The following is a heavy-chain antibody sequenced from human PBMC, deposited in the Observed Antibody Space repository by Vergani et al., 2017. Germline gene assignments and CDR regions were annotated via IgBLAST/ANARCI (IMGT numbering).Heavy chain of an antibody. V-gene: IGHV3-23*01. CDR2: ISGSGGST. J-gene: IGHJ6*02. Sequence: EVQLLESGGGLVQPGGSLRLSCAASGFTFSSYAMSWVRQAPGKGLEWVSAISGSGGSTYYADSVKGRFTISRDNSKNTLYLQMNSLRAEDTAVYYCAKSVFSDLVVIVYYYGMDVWGQGTTVTVSS. D-gene: IGHD3-22*01. CDR3: AKSVFSDLVVIVYYYGMDV. CDR1: GFTFSSYA.